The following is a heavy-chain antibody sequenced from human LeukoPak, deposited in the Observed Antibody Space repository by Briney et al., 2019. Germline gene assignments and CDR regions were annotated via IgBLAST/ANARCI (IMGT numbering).Heavy chain of an antibody. CDR3: ARGDRWFDP. V-gene: IGHV4-30-2*01. J-gene: IGHJ5*02. Sequence: KALQTLSLTCAVSGGSISSGGYSWSWIRQPPGKGLEWIGYIYHSGSTYYNPSLKSRVTISVDRSKNQFSLKLSSVTAADTAVYYCARGDRWFDPWGQGTLVTVSS. CDR2: IYHSGST. CDR1: GGSISSGGYS.